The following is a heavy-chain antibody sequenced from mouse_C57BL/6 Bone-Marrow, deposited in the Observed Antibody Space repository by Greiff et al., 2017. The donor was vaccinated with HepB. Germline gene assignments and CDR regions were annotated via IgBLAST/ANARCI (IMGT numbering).Heavy chain of an antibody. CDR3: ARLYYYGSSPYAMDY. V-gene: IGHV5-15*01. CDR2: ISNLAYSI. J-gene: IGHJ4*01. D-gene: IGHD1-1*01. CDR1: GFTFSDYG. Sequence: EVMLVESGGGLVQPGGSLKLSCAASGFTFSDYGMAWVRQAPRKGPEWVAFISNLAYSIYYADTVTGRFTISRENAKNTLCLEMSSLRSEDTAMYYCARLYYYGSSPYAMDYWGQGTSVTVSS.